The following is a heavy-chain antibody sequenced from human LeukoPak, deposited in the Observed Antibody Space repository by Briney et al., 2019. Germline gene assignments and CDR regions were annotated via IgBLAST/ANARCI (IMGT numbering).Heavy chain of an antibody. J-gene: IGHJ4*02. D-gene: IGHD4-11*01. V-gene: IGHV1-69*04. CDR1: GGTFSSYA. CDR3: ARSYNNYGSYLDC. Sequence: ASVKVSCKASGGTFSSYAISWVRQAPGQGLEWMGRIIPILGIANYAQKFQGRVTITADKSTSTAYMELSSLRSEDTAVYYCARSYNNYGSYLDCWGQGTLVTVSS. CDR2: IIPILGIA.